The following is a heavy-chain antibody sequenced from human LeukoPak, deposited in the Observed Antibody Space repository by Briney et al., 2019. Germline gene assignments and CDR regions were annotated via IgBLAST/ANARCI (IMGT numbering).Heavy chain of an antibody. J-gene: IGHJ4*02. CDR1: GGSITSDNDH. CDR2: VHHTGAT. Sequence: SETLSLTCTVSGGSITSDNDHWDWIRQPPGKGLEWIGSVHHTGATYYNPSLRSRVTISVDTSKTQFSLKVTSVTAADTAAYYCARRLSYYDYWGQGTLVTVSS. V-gene: IGHV4-39*01. CDR3: ARRLSYYDY.